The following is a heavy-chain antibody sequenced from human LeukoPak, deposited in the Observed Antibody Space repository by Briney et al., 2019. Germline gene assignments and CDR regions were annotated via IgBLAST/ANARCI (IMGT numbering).Heavy chain of an antibody. J-gene: IGHJ4*02. CDR1: GFTFSSYA. D-gene: IGHD4-23*01. CDR3: ARERSGGNSEAYFDY. CDR2: ISYDGSNK. Sequence: GRSLRLSCAASGFTFSSYAMHRVRQAPGKGLEWVAVISYDGSNKYYADSVKGRFTISRDNSKNTLYLQMNSLRAEDTAVYYCARERSGGNSEAYFDYWGQGTLVTVSS. V-gene: IGHV3-30*01.